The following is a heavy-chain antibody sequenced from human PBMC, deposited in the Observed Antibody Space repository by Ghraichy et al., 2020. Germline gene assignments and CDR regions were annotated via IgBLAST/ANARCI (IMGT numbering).Heavy chain of an antibody. CDR2: IRSKAYGGTT. CDR3: TRSTTVVTADYYYYGMDV. J-gene: IGHJ6*01. CDR1: GFTCSADT. V-gene: IGHV3-49*03. D-gene: IGHD4-23*01. Sequence: GGSLRLSWTASGFTCSADTMGWFRPAPGKGLEWVGFIRSKAYGGTTEYAASVKGRFTISRDDSKSIAYLQMNSLKTEDTAVYYCTRSTTVVTADYYYYGMDVWGQVT.